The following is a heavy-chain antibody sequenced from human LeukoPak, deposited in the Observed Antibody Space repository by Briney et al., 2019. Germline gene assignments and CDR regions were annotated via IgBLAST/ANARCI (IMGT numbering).Heavy chain of an antibody. CDR2: ISSSSSYI. CDR1: GFTFSSYS. Sequence: PGGSLRLSCAASGFTFSSYSMNWVRQAPGKGLEWVSSISSSSSYIYYADSVKGRLTISRDNANNLLYLQMNSLRAEDTAVYYCARRIAAAFDYWGQGTLVTVSS. D-gene: IGHD6-13*01. CDR3: ARRIAAAFDY. V-gene: IGHV3-21*01. J-gene: IGHJ4*02.